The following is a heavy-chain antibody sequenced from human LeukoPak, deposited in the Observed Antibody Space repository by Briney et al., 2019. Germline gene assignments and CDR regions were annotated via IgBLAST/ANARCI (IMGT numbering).Heavy chain of an antibody. Sequence: PSETLSLTCTVSGGSISSYYWSWIRQPPGKGLEWIGYIYYSGSTNYNPSLKSRVTISVDTSKNQFSLKLSSVTAADTAVYYCAGQRGYSGYDLDYWGQGTLVTVSS. J-gene: IGHJ4*02. CDR3: AGQRGYSGYDLDY. D-gene: IGHD5-12*01. CDR1: GGSISSYY. V-gene: IGHV4-59*01. CDR2: IYYSGST.